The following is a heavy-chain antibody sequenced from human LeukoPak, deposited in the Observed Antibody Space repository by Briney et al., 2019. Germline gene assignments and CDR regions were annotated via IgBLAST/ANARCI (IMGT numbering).Heavy chain of an antibody. D-gene: IGHD3-22*01. CDR1: GYTFTSYA. V-gene: IGHV1-3*01. CDR2: INAGNGNT. CDR3: ARDSGYWLLLYYFDY. Sequence: GASVKVSCKASGYTFTSYAMHWVRQAPGQRLEWMGWINAGNGNTKYSQKFQGRVTITRDTSASTAYMELSSLRSEDTAVYYCARDSGYWLLLYYFDYWGQGTLVTVSS. J-gene: IGHJ4*02.